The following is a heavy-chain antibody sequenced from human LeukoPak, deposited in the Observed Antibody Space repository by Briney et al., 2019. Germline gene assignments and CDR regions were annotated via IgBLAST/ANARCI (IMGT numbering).Heavy chain of an antibody. CDR1: GGTFSSYA. V-gene: IGHV1-69*04. CDR2: IIPILGIV. J-gene: IGHJ1*01. Sequence: SVKVSCKASGGTFSSYAISWVRQAPGQGLEWMGRIIPILGIVNYAQKFQGRVTITADKSTSTAYMELSSLRSEDTAVYYCARDSRDCSSTSCYTGWYFQHWGQGTLVTVSS. D-gene: IGHD2-2*02. CDR3: ARDSRDCSSTSCYTGWYFQH.